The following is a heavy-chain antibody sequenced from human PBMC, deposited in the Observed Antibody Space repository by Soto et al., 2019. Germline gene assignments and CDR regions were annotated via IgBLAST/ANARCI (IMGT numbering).Heavy chain of an antibody. CDR3: TTSIDVSSSWYSSDY. J-gene: IGHJ4*02. CDR1: GFTFSNAW. CDR2: IKSKTDGGTT. D-gene: IGHD6-13*01. Sequence: GGSLRLSCAASGFTFSNAWMSWVRQAPGKGLEWVGRIKSKTDGGTTDYAAPVKGRFTISGDDSKNTLYLQMNSLKTEDTAVYYCTTSIDVSSSWYSSDYWGQGTLVTVSS. V-gene: IGHV3-15*01.